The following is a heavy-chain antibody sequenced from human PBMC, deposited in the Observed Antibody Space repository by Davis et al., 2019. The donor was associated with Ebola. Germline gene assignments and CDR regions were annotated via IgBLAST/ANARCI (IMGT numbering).Heavy chain of an antibody. J-gene: IGHJ4*02. Sequence: LSLTCAVSGGSISSSNWWSWVRQAPGKGLEWVAVISYDGSNEYYADSVKGRFTISRDSSKNTLYLQMNSLRPEDTAMYYCAKDLGYEVVAGAWGQGTLVTVSS. V-gene: IGHV3-30*18. CDR2: ISYDGSNE. D-gene: IGHD2-15*01. CDR1: GGSISSSN. CDR3: AKDLGYEVVAGA.